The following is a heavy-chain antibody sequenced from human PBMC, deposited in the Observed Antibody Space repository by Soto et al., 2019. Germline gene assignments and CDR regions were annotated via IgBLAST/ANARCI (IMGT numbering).Heavy chain of an antibody. V-gene: IGHV3-7*03. CDR2: MKKDGSEK. CDR1: GFSFGDYW. CDR3: AKLGSGYYTGLYFDY. D-gene: IGHD3-3*01. Sequence: EVQLVESGGASVQRGGSLRLSCAASGFSFGDYWMSWVRQAPGKGLEWVAHMKKDGSEKYYVDSVKGRLTVSRDNSRNALFLQMNSLRAEDTAVYYCAKLGSGYYTGLYFDYWGQGTLVTVSS. J-gene: IGHJ4*02.